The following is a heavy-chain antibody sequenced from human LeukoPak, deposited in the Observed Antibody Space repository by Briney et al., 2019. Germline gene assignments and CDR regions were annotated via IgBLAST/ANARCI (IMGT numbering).Heavy chain of an antibody. CDR3: ARGMYYYGSGSSFDN. CDR2: ISSSSSYI. V-gene: IGHV3-21*01. Sequence: SGGSLRLSCAASGFTFSSYNMNWVRRAPGKGLEWVSSISSSSSYIYYADSVKGRFTISRDNAKNSLYLQMNSLRAEDTAVYYCARGMYYYGSGSSFDNWGQGTLVTVSS. CDR1: GFTFSSYN. J-gene: IGHJ4*02. D-gene: IGHD3-10*01.